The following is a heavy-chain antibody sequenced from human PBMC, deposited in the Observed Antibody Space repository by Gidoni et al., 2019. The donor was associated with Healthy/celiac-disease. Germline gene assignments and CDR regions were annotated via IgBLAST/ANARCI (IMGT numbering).Heavy chain of an antibody. J-gene: IGHJ4*02. CDR2: ISYDGSNK. V-gene: IGHV3-30*18. CDR1: GFTFRSYG. Sequence: QVQLVESGGGVVQPGRSLRLSCAASGFTFRSYGMHWVRQAPGKGLEWLAVISYDGSNKYYADSVKGRFTISRDNSKNTLYLQMNSLRAEDTAVYYCAKDGGVGANFDYWGQGTLVTVSS. CDR3: AKDGGVGANFDY. D-gene: IGHD1-26*01.